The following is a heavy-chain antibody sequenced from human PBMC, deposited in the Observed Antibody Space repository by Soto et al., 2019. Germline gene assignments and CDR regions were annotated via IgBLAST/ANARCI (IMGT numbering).Heavy chain of an antibody. CDR1: GDSINSGDYY. V-gene: IGHV4-30-4*01. D-gene: IGHD3-16*01. CDR2: SFYSGIT. Sequence: QVQLQESGPRLVKPLQTLSLTCTVSGDSINSGDYYWSWIRQPPGRGLEWVGYSFYSGITYYNPSPKSRRTISMDTSKNQFSRRLNSATAADTAVYFCARGAGVGGAGMDVWGQGTTVSVSS. J-gene: IGHJ6*02. CDR3: ARGAGVGGAGMDV.